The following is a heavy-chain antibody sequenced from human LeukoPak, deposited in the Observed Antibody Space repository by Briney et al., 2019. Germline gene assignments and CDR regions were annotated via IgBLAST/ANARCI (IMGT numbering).Heavy chain of an antibody. CDR3: ARGRFGSGYYYRRDAFDI. D-gene: IGHD3-22*01. V-gene: IGHV4-61*02. J-gene: IGHJ3*02. CDR2: IYTSGST. CDR1: GGSISSGSYY. Sequence: SQTLSLTCTVSGGSISSGSYYWSWIRQPAGKGLEWIGRIYTSGSTNYNPSLKSRVTISVDTSKNRFSLKLSSVTAADTAVYYCARGRFGSGYYYRRDAFDIWGQGTMVTVSS.